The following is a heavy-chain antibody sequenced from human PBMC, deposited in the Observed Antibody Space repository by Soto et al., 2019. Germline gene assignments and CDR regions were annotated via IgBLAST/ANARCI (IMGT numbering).Heavy chain of an antibody. CDR3: ARESKSVQVVVVSVVGDAFDI. CDR1: GGTFSSYT. Sequence: QVQLVQSGAEVKKPGSSVKVSCKASGGTFSSYTISWGRQALGKGLEWMGRIIPILGIANYAQKFQGRVTITADKSTSTAYMELSSLRSEDTAVYYCARESKSVQVVVVSVVGDAFDIWGQGTMVTVSS. D-gene: IGHD2-15*01. CDR2: IIPILGIA. V-gene: IGHV1-69*08. J-gene: IGHJ3*02.